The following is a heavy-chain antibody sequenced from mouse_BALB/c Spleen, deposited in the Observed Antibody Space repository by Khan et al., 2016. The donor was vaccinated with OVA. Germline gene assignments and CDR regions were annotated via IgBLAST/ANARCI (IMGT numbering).Heavy chain of an antibody. Sequence: EVQLQESGPGLVKPSQSLSLTCTVTGYSITSDYAWNWIRQFPGNKLEWMGYISSSGSTNYNPALKSRISITRAPSKNQFFLQLNSVTTEDTATYYCAREGSRYNYAMDYWGQGTSVTVSS. CDR2: ISSSGST. CDR1: GYSITSDYA. V-gene: IGHV3-2*02. J-gene: IGHJ4*01. D-gene: IGHD1-3*01. CDR3: AREGSRYNYAMDY.